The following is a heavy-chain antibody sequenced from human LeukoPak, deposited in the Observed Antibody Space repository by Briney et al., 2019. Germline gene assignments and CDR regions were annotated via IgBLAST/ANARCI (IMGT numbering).Heavy chain of an antibody. J-gene: IGHJ5*02. Sequence: SETLSLTCTVSGGSVSSGSFYWSWARQPPGKGLEWIGSGSTYYNPSLKSRVTISVDTSRNQFSLKLTSVTAADTAVYYCARTGGYMVWGVQDWFDPWGQGTLVTVSS. V-gene: IGHV4-39*01. CDR1: GGSVSSGSFY. D-gene: IGHD3-10*01. CDR3: ARTGGYMVWGVQDWFDP. CDR2: GST.